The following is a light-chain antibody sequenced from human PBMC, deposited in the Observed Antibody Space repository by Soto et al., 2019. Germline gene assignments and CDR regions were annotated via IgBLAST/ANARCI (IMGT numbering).Light chain of an antibody. Sequence: IQMTQSPSAQSASVGDTVTITCRASQSIRSHLNWYQQKPGKAPKLLIYAASSLQSGVPSRFSGSGSGTDFTLTITSLQPEDFATYYCQQSYNSPPITFGQGTRLEI. V-gene: IGKV1-39*01. CDR2: AAS. CDR1: QSIRSH. CDR3: QQSYNSPPIT. J-gene: IGKJ5*01.